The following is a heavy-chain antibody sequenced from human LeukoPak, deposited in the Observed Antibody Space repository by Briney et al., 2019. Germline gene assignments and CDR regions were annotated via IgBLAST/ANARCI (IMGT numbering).Heavy chain of an antibody. V-gene: IGHV5-51*01. CDR2: IYPDDSDT. J-gene: IGHJ4*02. Sequence: GESLKISCKGSGYKFSTYWVAWVRQMPGKGLEWMGIIYPDDSDTRYSPSFQGQVTISADKSISTAYLQWSSLKASDTAMYYCARHTYSSSSSYYFDYWGQGTLVTVSS. CDR3: ARHTYSSSSSYYFDY. D-gene: IGHD6-13*01. CDR1: GYKFSTYW.